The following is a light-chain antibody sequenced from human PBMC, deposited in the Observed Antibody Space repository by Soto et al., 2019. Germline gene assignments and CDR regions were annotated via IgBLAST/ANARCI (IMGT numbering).Light chain of an antibody. CDR2: VVS. Sequence: QSALTQPASVSGSPGQSITISCTGTSSDVGGYNYVSWYQQHPGKAPKLMIYVVSNRPSGVSNRFSGSKSGNTASLTISGLQAEDEADYYCSSYTSSSSPWVFGGGTKVTVL. J-gene: IGLJ3*02. CDR1: SSDVGGYNY. CDR3: SSYTSSSSPWV. V-gene: IGLV2-14*01.